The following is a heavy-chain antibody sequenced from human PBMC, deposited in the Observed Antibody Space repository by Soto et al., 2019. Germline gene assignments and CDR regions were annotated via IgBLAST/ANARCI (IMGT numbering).Heavy chain of an antibody. D-gene: IGHD2-21*01. CDR1: GVIFSAYG. Sequence: QVQLGESGGGVVQPGRSLRLSCAASGVIFSAYGMHWVRQAPGEGLEWVAVIGNDGSEKYYAESVKGRFTISRDNSKNTLYLQMNSLRAEDTAVYYGATEDWTDRNGMGVWGQGTTVTVSS. CDR3: ATEDWTDRNGMGV. J-gene: IGHJ6*02. CDR2: IGNDGSEK. V-gene: IGHV3-33*01.